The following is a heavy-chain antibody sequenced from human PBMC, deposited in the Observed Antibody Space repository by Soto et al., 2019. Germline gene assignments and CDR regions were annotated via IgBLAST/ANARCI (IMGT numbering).Heavy chain of an antibody. Sequence: GGSLRLSCAASGFTFNNYAMNWVRQAPGKGLEWVSGTSSSGGNTYYADSVKGRFTISRDNSKNTLYLQMNSLRAEDTAVYYCARDLGILSTYNWFDPWGQGTLVTVSS. J-gene: IGHJ5*02. D-gene: IGHD2-2*01. CDR1: GFTFNNYA. V-gene: IGHV3-23*01. CDR3: ARDLGILSTYNWFDP. CDR2: TSSSGGNT.